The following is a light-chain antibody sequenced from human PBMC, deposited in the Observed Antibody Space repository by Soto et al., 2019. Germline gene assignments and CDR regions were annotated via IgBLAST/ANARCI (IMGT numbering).Light chain of an antibody. CDR1: SSDAGGYDY. CDR2: DVS. J-gene: IGLJ1*01. CDR3: SSYTSSNTLVYV. V-gene: IGLV2-14*01. Sequence: HSVLAQPASVSGSPGQPNAISSPGTSSDAGGYDYVSWYPQHPGKAPKRIIYDVSNRPSGISNRFSGSKSGNTASLAISGLQTEDEADYYCSSYTSSNTLVYVFGSGNKGTVL.